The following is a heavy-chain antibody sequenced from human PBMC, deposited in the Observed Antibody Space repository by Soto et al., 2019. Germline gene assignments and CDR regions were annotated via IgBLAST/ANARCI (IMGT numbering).Heavy chain of an antibody. D-gene: IGHD6-19*01. Sequence: PGGSLSLSCAASGFTFSSFGMHWVRQAPGKGLEWVSVISYGGGTTYYADSVKGRFTISRDNSKNTLYLQMNSLRAEDMAVYYCAKDLQQWPHGLYYYYGMDVWGQGTTVTVSS. CDR3: AKDLQQWPHGLYYYYGMDV. CDR2: ISYGGGTT. V-gene: IGHV3-NL1*01. J-gene: IGHJ6*02. CDR1: GFTFSSFG.